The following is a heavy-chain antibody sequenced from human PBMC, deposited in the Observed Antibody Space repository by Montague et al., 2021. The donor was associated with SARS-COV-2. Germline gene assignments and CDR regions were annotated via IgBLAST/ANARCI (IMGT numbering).Heavy chain of an antibody. CDR2: ISLGGHT. Sequence: SETLSLTCGVSRGSISDNNWWSWVRQSPETGLEWIGEISLGGHTDYNPSLKSRVTISLDKSKNQFSLTLTSVTAADTAVYYCARDIWEPEVRSRGWFDPWGQGILVTVSS. J-gene: IGHJ5*02. V-gene: IGHV4-4*02. D-gene: IGHD1-26*01. CDR1: RGSISDNNW. CDR3: ARDIWEPEVRSRGWFDP.